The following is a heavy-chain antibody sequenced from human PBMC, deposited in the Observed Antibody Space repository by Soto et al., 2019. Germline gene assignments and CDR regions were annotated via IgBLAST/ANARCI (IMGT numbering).Heavy chain of an antibody. V-gene: IGHV4-30-2*01. CDR1: GDTISTGGYT. D-gene: IGHD5-12*01. Sequence: SETLSLTCDVSGDTISTGGYTWARIRQPPGKALEWIGHTYHSGNPYYNPSLKSRVIISVDTSKIQFSLKLSSVTAADTAVYYCARHRNWLQSPTYLDLWGPGTLVTVSS. CDR3: ARHRNWLQSPTYLDL. CDR2: TYHSGNP. J-gene: IGHJ4*02.